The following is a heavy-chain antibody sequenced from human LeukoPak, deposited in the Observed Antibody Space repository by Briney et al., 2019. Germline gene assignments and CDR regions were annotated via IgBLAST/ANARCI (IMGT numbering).Heavy chain of an antibody. D-gene: IGHD4-17*01. V-gene: IGHV4-34*01. CDR3: ARLYGDYDADH. CDR2: INHSGST. CDR1: GGSFSGYY. J-gene: IGHJ4*02. Sequence: PSETLSLTCAVYGGSFSGYYWSWIRQPPGEGLEWIGEINHSGSTNYNPSLKGRVTISVDTSKNQFSLKLSSVTAADTAVYYCARLYGDYDADHWGQGTLVTVSS.